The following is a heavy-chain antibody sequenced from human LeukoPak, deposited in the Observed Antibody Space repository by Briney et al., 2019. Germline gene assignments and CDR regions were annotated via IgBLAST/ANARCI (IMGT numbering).Heavy chain of an antibody. V-gene: IGHV1-69*13. CDR1: GGTXSSYA. CDR3: ARDNRGERTPGWGYGGFDI. Sequence: SVKVSCKASGGTXSSYAISWVRQAPGQGLEWMGGSIPIFGTANYAQKFQGRVTITANESTSTAYMELSSLRSEDTAVYYCARDNRGERTPGWGYGGFDIWGQGTMVSVSS. D-gene: IGHD3-16*01. CDR2: SIPIFGTA. J-gene: IGHJ3*02.